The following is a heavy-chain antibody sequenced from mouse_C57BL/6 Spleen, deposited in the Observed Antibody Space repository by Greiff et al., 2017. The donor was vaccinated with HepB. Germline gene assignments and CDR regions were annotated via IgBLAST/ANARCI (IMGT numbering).Heavy chain of an antibody. CDR1: GYTFTSYW. CDR2: INPSNGGT. J-gene: IGHJ4*01. CDR3: AREGHYDYDPYAMDY. V-gene: IGHV1-53*01. D-gene: IGHD2-4*01. Sequence: QVQLQQPGTELVKPGASVKLSCKASGYTFTSYWMHWVKQRPGQGLEWIGNINPSNGGTNYNEKFKSKATLTVDKSSSTAYMQLSSLTSEDSAVYYCAREGHYDYDPYAMDYWGQGTSVTVSS.